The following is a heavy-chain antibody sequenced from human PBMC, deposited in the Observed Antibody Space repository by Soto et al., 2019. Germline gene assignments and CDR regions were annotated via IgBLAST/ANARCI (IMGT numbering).Heavy chain of an antibody. D-gene: IGHD2-2*01. CDR1: GGSISSYY. J-gene: IGHJ4*02. Sequence: SETLSLTCTVSGGSISSYYWSWIRQSPGEGLEWIGYIYYIGRTNYNPSLKSRVSFSVYTSNNQFSLRLRSVTAADTAVYYCARYYCTSRTCYYFDYWGLGTLVTVSS. CDR2: IYYIGRT. CDR3: ARYYCTSRTCYYFDY. V-gene: IGHV4-59*01.